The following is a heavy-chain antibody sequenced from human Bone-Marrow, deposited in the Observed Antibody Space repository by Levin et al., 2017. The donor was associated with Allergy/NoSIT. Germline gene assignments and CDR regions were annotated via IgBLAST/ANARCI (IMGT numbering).Heavy chain of an antibody. CDR3: ARDVGHGYNYPVSDY. J-gene: IGHJ4*02. V-gene: IGHV4-34*01. CDR1: GGSFSGYY. Sequence: SQTLSLTCAVYGGSFSGYYWSWIRQPPGKGLEWIGEINHSGSTSYSPSLKSRVTISVDTSKNQFSLKLSSVTAADTAVYYCARDVGHGYNYPVSDYWGQGTLVTVSS. CDR2: INHSGST. D-gene: IGHD5-24*01.